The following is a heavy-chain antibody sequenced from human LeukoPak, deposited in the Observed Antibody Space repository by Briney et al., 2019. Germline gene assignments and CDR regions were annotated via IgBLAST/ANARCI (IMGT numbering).Heavy chain of an antibody. CDR3: ASRGRVAAAGILP. CDR2: ISSSSSYI. J-gene: IGHJ5*02. V-gene: IGHV3-21*01. D-gene: IGHD6-13*01. CDR1: GFTFSSYS. Sequence: GGSLRLPCAASGFTFSSYSMNWVRQAPGKGLEWVSSISSSSSYIYYADSVKGRFTISRDNAKNSLYLQMNSLRAEDTAVYYCASRGRVAAAGILPWGQGTLVTVSS.